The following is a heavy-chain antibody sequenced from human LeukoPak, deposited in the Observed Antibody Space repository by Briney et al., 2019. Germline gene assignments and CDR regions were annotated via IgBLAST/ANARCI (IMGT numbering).Heavy chain of an antibody. V-gene: IGHV3-7*01. D-gene: IGHD3-10*01. CDR3: ARVDYYGSGSYLY. Sequence: GGSLRLSCAASGFTFSSYWMSWVRQAPGKGLEWVANIKQDGSEKYYVDSVKGRFTISRDNAKNSLYLQMNSLRAEDTAVYYCARVDYYGSGSYLYWGQGTLVTVSS. CDR1: GFTFSSYW. J-gene: IGHJ4*02. CDR2: IKQDGSEK.